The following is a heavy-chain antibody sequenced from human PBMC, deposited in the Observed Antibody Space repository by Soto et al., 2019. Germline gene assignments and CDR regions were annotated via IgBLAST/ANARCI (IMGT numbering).Heavy chain of an antibody. J-gene: IGHJ4*02. CDR2: INPNSGGT. CDR1: GYTFTGYY. CDR3: ARDRTLTYYYDSSGSPFDY. Sequence: APVKVSCKASGYTFTGYYMHWVRQAPGQGLEWMGWINPNSGGTNYAQKFQGRVTMTRDTSISTAYMELSRLRSDDTAVYYCARDRTLTYYYDSSGSPFDYWGQGTLVTVSS. D-gene: IGHD3-22*01. V-gene: IGHV1-2*02.